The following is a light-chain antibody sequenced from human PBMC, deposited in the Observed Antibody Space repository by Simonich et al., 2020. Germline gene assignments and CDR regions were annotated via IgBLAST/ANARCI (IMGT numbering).Light chain of an antibody. CDR2: DAS. V-gene: IGKV3-11*01. CDR1: QSVSSY. J-gene: IGKJ1*01. CDR3: QQYYSTPWT. Sequence: EIVLTQSPATLSLSPGERATLSCRASQSVSSYLAWYQQKPGQAPRLLSYDASNRATGIPARFSGSGSGTDFTLTISSMQSEDFAVYYCQQYYSTPWTFGQGTKVEIK.